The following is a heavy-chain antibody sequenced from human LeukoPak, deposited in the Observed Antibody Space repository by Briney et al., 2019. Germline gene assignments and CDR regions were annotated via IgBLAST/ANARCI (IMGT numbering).Heavy chain of an antibody. CDR2: IYYSGST. V-gene: IGHV4-39*01. J-gene: IGHJ3*02. CDR3: ARPLNYYDSSGDAFDI. Sequence: PSETLSLTCTVSGGSISSSSYYWGWIRQPPGKGLEWIGSIYYSGSTYYNPSLKSRVTISVDTSKNQFSLKLSSVTAADTAVYYCARPLNYYDSSGDAFDIWGQGTMVTVSS. CDR1: GGSISSSSYY. D-gene: IGHD3-22*01.